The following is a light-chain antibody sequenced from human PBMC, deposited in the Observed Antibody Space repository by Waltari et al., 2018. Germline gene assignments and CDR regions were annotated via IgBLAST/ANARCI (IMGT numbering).Light chain of an antibody. CDR1: QGIRSA. CDR2: DAS. J-gene: IGKJ3*01. CDR3: QQFNNYPLT. V-gene: IGKV1D-13*01. Sequence: AIQLTQSPSSLSASVGDRVTITCRASQGIRSALAWYQQKPGEPPKFLIYDASTLESGVPSRFSGSGSGTNFTLTISSLQPEDFATYYCQQFNNYPLTFGPGTKVDIK.